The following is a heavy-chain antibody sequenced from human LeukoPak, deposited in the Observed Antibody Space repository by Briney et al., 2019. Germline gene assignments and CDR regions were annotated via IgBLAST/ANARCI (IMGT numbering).Heavy chain of an antibody. CDR3: ARDKSGSYFPLHILDY. Sequence: SETLSLTFAVYGGSFSGYYWSWIRQPPGKGLEWIGEINHSGSTNYNPSPKSRVTISVDTSKNQFSLKLSSVTAADTAVYYCARDKSGSYFPLHILDYWGQGTLVTVSS. CDR1: GGSFSGYY. J-gene: IGHJ4*02. CDR2: INHSGST. D-gene: IGHD1-26*01. V-gene: IGHV4-34*01.